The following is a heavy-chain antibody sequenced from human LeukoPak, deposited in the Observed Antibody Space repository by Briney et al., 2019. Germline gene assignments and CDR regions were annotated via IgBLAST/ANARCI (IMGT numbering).Heavy chain of an antibody. CDR2: ISGYNSKP. Sequence: ASVKVSCKTSGYSFTNYGITWVRQAPGQGLEWMGWISGYNSKPFYAQNFQGRVTMTTDTSTSTVYMEVRSLRSDDTAVYYCAKDPLWFGESYMDVWGKGTTVTISS. V-gene: IGHV1-18*01. CDR1: GYSFTNYG. J-gene: IGHJ6*03. D-gene: IGHD3-10*01. CDR3: AKDPLWFGESYMDV.